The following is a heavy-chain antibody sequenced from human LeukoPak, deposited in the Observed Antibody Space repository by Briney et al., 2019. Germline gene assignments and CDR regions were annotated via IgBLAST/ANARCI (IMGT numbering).Heavy chain of an antibody. CDR2: INHSGST. V-gene: IGHV4-34*01. Sequence: SETLSLTCAVYGGSFSGYYWSWIRQPPGKGLEWIGEINHSGSTNYNPSLKSRVTISVDTSKNQFSLKLSSVTAADTAVYYCARWGSHYDSSGYYRYFDYWGQGTLVTVSS. J-gene: IGHJ4*02. CDR1: GGSFSGYY. D-gene: IGHD3-22*01. CDR3: ARWGSHYDSSGYYRYFDY.